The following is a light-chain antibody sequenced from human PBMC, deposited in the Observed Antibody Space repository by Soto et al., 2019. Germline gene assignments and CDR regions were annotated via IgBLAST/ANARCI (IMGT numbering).Light chain of an antibody. CDR3: QQRGNWWT. CDR1: QSVSIY. J-gene: IGKJ1*01. V-gene: IGKV3-11*01. CDR2: DAT. Sequence: EVVLTQSPATLSLSPGERATLSCRASQSVSIYLAWYQQKPGQAPRLLIYDATNRATGIPARFSGSGSGTDFTLTISSLEPEDFAVYYCQQRGNWWTFGQGTKVEIK.